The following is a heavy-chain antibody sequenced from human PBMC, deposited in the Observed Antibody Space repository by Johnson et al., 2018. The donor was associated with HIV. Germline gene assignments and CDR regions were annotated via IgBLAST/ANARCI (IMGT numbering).Heavy chain of an antibody. Sequence: QVQLVESGGGVVQHRRSLRLSCAASGFTFSSYAMHWVRQAPAKGLEWVAVISYDGSHKYYADSVKGRLTVSRDNSKNTLYLQMDSLRAEDTAVYYCARADITYSYYDTSGYYYHDAFDIWGQGTMVTVSS. CDR3: ARADITYSYYDTSGYYYHDAFDI. V-gene: IGHV3-30*04. D-gene: IGHD3-22*01. J-gene: IGHJ3*02. CDR2: ISYDGSHK. CDR1: GFTFSSYA.